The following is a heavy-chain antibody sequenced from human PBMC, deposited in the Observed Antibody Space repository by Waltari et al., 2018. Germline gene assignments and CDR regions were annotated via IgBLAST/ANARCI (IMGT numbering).Heavy chain of an antibody. D-gene: IGHD2-2*01. CDR2: ISYDGSNK. J-gene: IGHJ3*02. Sequence: QVLLVEAGGGVVQPGRSRTLSCAAPGFPLGSYGMHWVRQAPGKGLEWVAVISYDGSNKYYADSVKGRFTISRDNSKNTLYLQMNSLRAEDTAVYYCAKDLGYQPLENAFDIWGQGTMVTVSS. CDR3: AKDLGYQPLENAFDI. V-gene: IGHV3-30*18. CDR1: GFPLGSYG.